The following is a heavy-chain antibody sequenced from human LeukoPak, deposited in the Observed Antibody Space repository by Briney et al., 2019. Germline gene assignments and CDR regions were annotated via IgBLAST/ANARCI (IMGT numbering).Heavy chain of an antibody. Sequence: ASVKVSCKASGYTFTSYDINWVRQATGQGLKWMGWMNPNSGNTGYAQKFQGRVTMTRNTSISTAYMELSSLRSEDTAVYYCARGRRRVVPAAIRRGGYNWLDPWGQGTLVTVSS. CDR3: ARGRRRVVPAAIRRGGYNWLDP. CDR1: GYTFTSYD. CDR2: MNPNSGNT. J-gene: IGHJ5*02. D-gene: IGHD2-2*02. V-gene: IGHV1-8*01.